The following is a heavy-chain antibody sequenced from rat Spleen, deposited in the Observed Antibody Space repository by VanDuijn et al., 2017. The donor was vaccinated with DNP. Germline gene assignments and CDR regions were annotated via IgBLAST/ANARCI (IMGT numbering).Heavy chain of an antibody. CDR3: AAGSYAMDA. J-gene: IGHJ4*01. D-gene: IGHD1-4*01. CDR1: GFSLTSYG. V-gene: IGHV2-77*01. CDR2: IWGDGST. Sequence: QVQLKESGPGLVQTTQTLSVTCTVSGFSLTSYGVHWVRQAPGKGLEWMGIIWGDGSTNYNSALKSRLSISRDTSKSQVFLTMNSLQTDDTAVYYCAAGSYAMDAWGQGTSVTVSS.